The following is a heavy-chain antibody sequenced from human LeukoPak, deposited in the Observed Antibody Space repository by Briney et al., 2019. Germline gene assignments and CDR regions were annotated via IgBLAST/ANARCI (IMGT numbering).Heavy chain of an antibody. D-gene: IGHD3-10*02. Sequence: HPGGSLRLSCAASGFSFTTSGMSWVRQAPGKGLEWVSGISSSGDETHYADSVRGRFTISRDNAKNSLYLQMNSLRAEDTAVYYCAELGITMIGGVWGKGTTVTISS. V-gene: IGHV3-23*01. J-gene: IGHJ6*04. CDR1: GFSFTTSG. CDR3: AELGITMIGGV. CDR2: ISSSGDET.